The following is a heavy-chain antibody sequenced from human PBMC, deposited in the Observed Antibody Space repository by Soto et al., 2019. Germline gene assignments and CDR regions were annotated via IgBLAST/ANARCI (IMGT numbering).Heavy chain of an antibody. V-gene: IGHV3-74*01. Sequence: GGSLRLSCGASGFTFRTYWMHWLRQVPGKGLEWVSLINSDASHTYYADSVKGRFTISRDNAKNTLHLEMNSLRAEDTDVYYCVRTGHCPNNSCYRNWLDPRGQCSLVSVSS. CDR3: VRTGHCPNNSCYRNWLDP. CDR2: INSDASHT. J-gene: IGHJ5*02. CDR1: GFTFRTYW. D-gene: IGHD2-15*01.